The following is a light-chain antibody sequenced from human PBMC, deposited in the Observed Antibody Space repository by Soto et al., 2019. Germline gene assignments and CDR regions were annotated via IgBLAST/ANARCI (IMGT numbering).Light chain of an antibody. J-gene: IGKJ1*01. Sequence: IGLTHSPGAVSLHPKERATLSCRATQSVSSNYLAWYQQHPGQAPRLLIDGASSRATGIPDRFSGSGSGTDFTLTIRRLEPEDFAVYYCQQYGSSYSWTFGQAAKL. CDR3: QQYGSSYSWT. CDR1: QSVSSNY. CDR2: GAS. V-gene: IGKV3-20*01.